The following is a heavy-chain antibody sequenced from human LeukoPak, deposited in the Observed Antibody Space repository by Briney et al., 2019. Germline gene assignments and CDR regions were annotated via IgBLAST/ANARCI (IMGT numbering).Heavy chain of an antibody. J-gene: IGHJ5*02. Sequence: ASVKVSCKASGYTFTSYDINWVRQATGQGLEWMGWMNPNSGNTGYAQKFQGRVTMTRNTSISTAYMELSSLRSEDTPVYYCAVGLWSGELGANWFDPWGQGTLVTVSS. CDR1: GYTFTSYD. CDR3: AVGLWSGELGANWFDP. V-gene: IGHV1-8*01. D-gene: IGHD3-10*01. CDR2: MNPNSGNT.